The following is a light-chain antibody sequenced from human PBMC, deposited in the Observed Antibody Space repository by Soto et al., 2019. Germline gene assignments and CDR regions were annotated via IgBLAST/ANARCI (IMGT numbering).Light chain of an antibody. CDR2: DVS. Sequence: QSVLTQPASVSGSPGQSITISCTGTSXDVGGYNYVSWCQKQQGKAQKIMIYDVSNRPSGVSNRFYGSKSGKTAYMTIYGLKDEDEDDYYSSSYTRSRTLDVFGTGTKVTVL. J-gene: IGLJ1*01. V-gene: IGLV2-14*01. CDR3: SSYTRSRTLDV. CDR1: SXDVGGYNY.